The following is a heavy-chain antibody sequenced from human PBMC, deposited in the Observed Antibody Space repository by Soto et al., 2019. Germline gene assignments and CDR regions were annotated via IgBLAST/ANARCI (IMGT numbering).Heavy chain of an antibody. CDR1: GFIFSSYA. CDR3: AKDEWEGSCINGVCSNFES. Sequence: EVQLLDSGGGLVQPGGSLRLSCAASGFIFSSYAMSWVRQAPGKGLECVSTISGTGGSTYYADSVKGRFTISRDNAKNMLFLQMNSLRAEDTAVYYCAKDEWEGSCINGVCSNFESWGQGTLVTVSS. J-gene: IGHJ4*02. CDR2: ISGTGGST. V-gene: IGHV3-23*01. D-gene: IGHD2-8*01.